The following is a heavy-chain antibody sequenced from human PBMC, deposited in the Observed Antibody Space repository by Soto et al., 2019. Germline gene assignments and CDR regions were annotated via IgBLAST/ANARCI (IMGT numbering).Heavy chain of an antibody. V-gene: IGHV4-4*02. CDR2: IHHSETT. D-gene: IGHD3-10*01. CDR1: GASVSSTKW. Sequence: SETLSLTCAVSGASVSSTKWWSWVRQSPGKGLEWIGEIHHSETTNYNPSLESRVTISIDKSKNQFSLKLSSVTAADTAVYYCARYDYGSGRLDPWGQGTLVTVSS. CDR3: ARYDYGSGRLDP. J-gene: IGHJ5*02.